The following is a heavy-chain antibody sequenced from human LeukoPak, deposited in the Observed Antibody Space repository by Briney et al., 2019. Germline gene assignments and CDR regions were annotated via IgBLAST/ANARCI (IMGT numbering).Heavy chain of an antibody. CDR3: ARRVSRIPGVFDY. J-gene: IGHJ4*02. CDR1: GGSISIYY. Sequence: SETLSLTCTVSGGSISIYYWSWIRQPPGKGLEWIGYIYYSGSTHYNPSLKSRVTISVDTSKNQFSLKLSSVTAADTAVYYCARRVSRIPGVFDYWGQGTLVTVSS. V-gene: IGHV4-59*08. D-gene: IGHD7-27*01. CDR2: IYYSGST.